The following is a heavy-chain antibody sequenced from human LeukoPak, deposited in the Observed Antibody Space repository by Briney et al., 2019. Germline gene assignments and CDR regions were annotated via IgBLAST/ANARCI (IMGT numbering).Heavy chain of an antibody. CDR3: ASSLLYYYDSSGYAFDI. CDR1: GGSFSGYY. Sequence: PSETLSLTCAVYGGSFSGYYWSWIRQPPGKGLEWIGEINHSGSTNYNPSLKSRVTVSVDTSKNQFSLKLSSVTAADTDVYYCASSLLYYYDSSGYAFDIWGQGTMVTVSS. D-gene: IGHD3-22*01. J-gene: IGHJ3*02. V-gene: IGHV4-34*01. CDR2: INHSGST.